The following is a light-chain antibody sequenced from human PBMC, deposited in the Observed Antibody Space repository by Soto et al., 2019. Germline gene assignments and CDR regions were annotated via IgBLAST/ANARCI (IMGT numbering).Light chain of an antibody. CDR3: SSYAGNNILL. V-gene: IGLV2-8*01. J-gene: IGLJ2*01. CDR1: SSDVGAYNY. CDR2: EVS. Sequence: QSVLTQPPSASGSPGQSVTISCTGTSSDVGAYNYVSWYQQYPGKAPKVIIYEVSERPSGVPDRFSGSKSGNTASLTVSGLQAADEADYYCSSYAGNNILLFGGGTKLTVL.